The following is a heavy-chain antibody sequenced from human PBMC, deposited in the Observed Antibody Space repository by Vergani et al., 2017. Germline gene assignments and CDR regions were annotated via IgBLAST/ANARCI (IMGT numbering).Heavy chain of an antibody. CDR3: AKDRPDAARWGSGSYQGGFDY. Sequence: VPLLESGGGLVRPGGSLRLSCAASGFTFSSYGMHWVRQAPGKGLEWVAFIRYDGSNKYYADSVKGRFTISRDNSKNTLYLQMNSLRDEDTAVYYCAKDRPDAARWGSGSYQGGFDYWGQGTLVTVSS. CDR2: IRYDGSNK. V-gene: IGHV3-30*02. D-gene: IGHD1-26*01. CDR1: GFTFSSYG. J-gene: IGHJ4*02.